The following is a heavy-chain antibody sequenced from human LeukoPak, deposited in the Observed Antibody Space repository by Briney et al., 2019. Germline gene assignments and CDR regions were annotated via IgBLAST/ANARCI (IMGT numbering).Heavy chain of an antibody. D-gene: IGHD4-23*01. CDR1: GLTFSSYA. Sequence: GGSLRLSCAASGLTFSSYAMSWVRQAPGKGLEWVSGISGSGGNTYYADSVKGRFTISRDNSKNTLFLQMNSLRAEDTAVYYCAKLLNYGGNSDYFDYWGQGTQVTVSS. CDR2: ISGSGGNT. J-gene: IGHJ4*02. V-gene: IGHV3-23*01. CDR3: AKLLNYGGNSDYFDY.